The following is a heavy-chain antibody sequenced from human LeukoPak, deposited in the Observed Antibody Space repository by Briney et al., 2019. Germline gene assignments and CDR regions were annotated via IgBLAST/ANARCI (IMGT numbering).Heavy chain of an antibody. D-gene: IGHD3-3*01. V-gene: IGHV4-34*01. CDR2: INHSGST. Sequence: PSETLSLTCAVYGGSFSGYYWSWIRQPPGKGLEWIGEINHSGSTNYNPTLKSRVTMSVDTSKNQFSLKLSSVTAADTAVYYCARDSYDFWSGYYTFDYWGQGTLVTVSS. CDR3: ARDSYDFWSGYYTFDY. J-gene: IGHJ4*02. CDR1: GGSFSGYY.